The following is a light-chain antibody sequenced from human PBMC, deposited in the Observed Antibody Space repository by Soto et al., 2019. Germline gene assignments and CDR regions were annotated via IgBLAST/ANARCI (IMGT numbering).Light chain of an antibody. CDR1: QSISSW. CDR2: KAS. CDR3: QQYNSYSPYT. Sequence: DIQMTQSPSTLSACVGDRVTITCRASQSISSWLAWYQQKPWKAPKLLIYKASSLESGVPSRFIGSESGTEFTITIRSLQPDDFATYYCQQYNSYSPYTFGQGNKLQIK. J-gene: IGKJ2*01. V-gene: IGKV1-5*03.